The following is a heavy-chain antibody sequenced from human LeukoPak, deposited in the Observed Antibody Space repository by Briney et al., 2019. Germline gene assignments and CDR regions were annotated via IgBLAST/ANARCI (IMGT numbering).Heavy chain of an antibody. Sequence: SETLSLTCTVSGGSISSGYYWGWIRQPPGKGLEWIGSIYHSGSTYYNPSLKSRVTISVDTSKNQFSLKLSSVTAADTAVYYCARQSYQLRKVSTFDYCRQGTLVTVSS. CDR1: GGSISSGYY. CDR3: ARQSYQLRKVSTFDY. V-gene: IGHV4-38-2*02. CDR2: IYHSGST. D-gene: IGHD2-2*01. J-gene: IGHJ4*02.